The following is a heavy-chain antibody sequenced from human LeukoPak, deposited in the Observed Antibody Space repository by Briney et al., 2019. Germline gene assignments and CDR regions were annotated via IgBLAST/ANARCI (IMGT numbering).Heavy chain of an antibody. Sequence: GGSLRLSCAASGFTFSTYWMTWVRQAPGRGLEWVAFIRYDGSNKYYADSVKGRFTISRDNSKNTLYLQMNSLRAEDTAVYYCARDCPSTIAAPPLTWYYYYMDVWGKGTTVTVSS. CDR2: IRYDGSNK. V-gene: IGHV3-30*02. CDR3: ARDCPSTIAAPPLTWYYYYMDV. J-gene: IGHJ6*03. CDR1: GFTFSTYW. D-gene: IGHD6-6*01.